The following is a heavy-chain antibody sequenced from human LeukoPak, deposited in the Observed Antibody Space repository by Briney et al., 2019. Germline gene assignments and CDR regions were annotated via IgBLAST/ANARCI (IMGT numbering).Heavy chain of an antibody. CDR3: ARVDSSGWYWFDP. V-gene: IGHV1-3*01. CDR1: GYTFTSYA. CDR2: INAGNGNT. J-gene: IGHJ5*02. Sequence: ASVKVSCKASGYTFTSYAMHWVRQAPGQRLEWMGWINAGNGNTKYSQKFQGRVTITRDTSVSTAYMELSSLRSEDTAVYYCARVDSSGWYWFDPWGQGTLVTVSS. D-gene: IGHD6-19*01.